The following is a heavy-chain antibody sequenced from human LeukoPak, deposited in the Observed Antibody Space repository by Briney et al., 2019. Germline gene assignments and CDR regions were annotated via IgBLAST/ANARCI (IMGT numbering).Heavy chain of an antibody. CDR1: GGTFSSYA. D-gene: IGHD3-10*01. CDR3: AGGAWFGELYYWFDP. Sequence: SVKVSCKASGGTFSSYAISWVRQAPGQGLEWMGRIVPILGIANYAQKFQGRVTITADKSTSTAYMEPSSLRSEDTAVYYCAGGAWFGELYYWFDPWGQGTLVTVSS. CDR2: IVPILGIA. V-gene: IGHV1-69*04. J-gene: IGHJ5*02.